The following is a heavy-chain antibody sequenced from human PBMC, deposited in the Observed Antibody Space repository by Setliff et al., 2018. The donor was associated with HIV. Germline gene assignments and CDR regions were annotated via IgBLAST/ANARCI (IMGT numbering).Heavy chain of an antibody. CDR2: ISSSSTI. CDR3: AREDSSWYGSLDY. Sequence: PGGSLRLSCAASGFTFSSYSMNWVRQAPGKGLEWVSYISSSSTIYYADSVKGRFTISRDNSENTLYLQMNSLRAEDMAVYYCAREDSSWYGSLDYWGQGTLVTVS. J-gene: IGHJ4*02. D-gene: IGHD6-13*01. CDR1: GFTFSSYS. V-gene: IGHV3-48*01.